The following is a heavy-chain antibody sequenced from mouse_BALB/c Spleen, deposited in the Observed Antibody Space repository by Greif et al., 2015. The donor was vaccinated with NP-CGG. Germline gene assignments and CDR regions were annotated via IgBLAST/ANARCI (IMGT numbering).Heavy chain of an antibody. CDR1: GFTFTDYY. D-gene: IGHD2-3*01. V-gene: IGHV7-3*02. CDR3: ARGDGYYWFAY. CDR2: IRNKANGYTI. Sequence: VQLQQSGGGLVQPGGSLRLSCATSGFTFTDYYMSWVRQPPGKALEWLGFIRNKANGYTIEYSASVKGRFTISRDNSQSILYLQMNTLRAEDSATYYCARGDGYYWFAYWGQGTLVTVSA. J-gene: IGHJ3*01.